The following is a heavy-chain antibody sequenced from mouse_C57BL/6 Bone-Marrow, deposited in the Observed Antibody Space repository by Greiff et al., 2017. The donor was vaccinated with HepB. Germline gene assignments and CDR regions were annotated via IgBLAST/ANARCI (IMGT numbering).Heavy chain of an antibody. CDR1: GYTFTEYT. V-gene: IGHV1-62-2*01. D-gene: IGHD1-1*01. CDR2: FYPGSGSI. CDR3: ARHGGPFYYGSSYVFAY. J-gene: IGHJ3*01. Sequence: VQVVESGAELVKPGASVKLSCKASGYTFTEYTIHWVKQRSGQGLEWIGWFYPGSGSIKYNEKFKDKATLTADKSSSTVYMELSRLTSEDSAVYFCARHGGPFYYGSSYVFAYWGQGTLVTVSA.